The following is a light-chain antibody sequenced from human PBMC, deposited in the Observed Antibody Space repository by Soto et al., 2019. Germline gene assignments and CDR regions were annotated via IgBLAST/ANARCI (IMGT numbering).Light chain of an antibody. CDR1: SSDVGGYDY. Sequence: QSALTQPASVSGSPGQSITISCTGTSSDVGGYDYVSWFQQHPGKAPKLLIYEFEKRPSGVPDRFSGSKSGNTASLTVSGIQAEDEADYYCSAYADRNTVLFGGGTKLTVL. CDR2: EFE. CDR3: SAYADRNTVL. V-gene: IGLV2-8*01. J-gene: IGLJ2*01.